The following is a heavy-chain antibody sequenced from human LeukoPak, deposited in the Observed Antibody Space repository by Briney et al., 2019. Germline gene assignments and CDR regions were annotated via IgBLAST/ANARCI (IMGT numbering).Heavy chain of an antibody. V-gene: IGHV4-4*07. Sequence: SETLSLTCTVSGGSISSYYWSWIRQPAGKGLEWIGRIYTSGSTNYNPSLKSRVTMSVDTSKNQFSLKLSSVTAADTAVYYCARGPHYYDSVDAFDIWGQGTMVTVSS. CDR2: IYTSGST. CDR1: GGSISSYY. CDR3: ARGPHYYDSVDAFDI. J-gene: IGHJ3*02. D-gene: IGHD3-22*01.